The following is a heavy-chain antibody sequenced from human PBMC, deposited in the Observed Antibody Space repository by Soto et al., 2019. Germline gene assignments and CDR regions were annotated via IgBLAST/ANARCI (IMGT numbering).Heavy chain of an antibody. CDR1: GYSFTSYW. J-gene: IGHJ6*03. CDR2: IYPGDSDT. D-gene: IGHD2-2*01. V-gene: IGHV5-51*01. Sequence: GESLKISCKGSGYSFTSYWIGWVRQMPGKGLEWMGIIYPGDSDTRYSPSFQGQVTISADKSISTAYLQWSSLKASDTAMYYCARGGLGYCSSTSCLYYYMDVWGKGTTVTVSS. CDR3: ARGGLGYCSSTSCLYYYMDV.